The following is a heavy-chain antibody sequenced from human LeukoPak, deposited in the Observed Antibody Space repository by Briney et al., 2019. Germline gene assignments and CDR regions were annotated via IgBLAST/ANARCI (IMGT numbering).Heavy chain of an antibody. CDR2: IYYSGST. CDR1: GGSVSSGSYY. J-gene: IGHJ5*02. V-gene: IGHV4-61*01. CDR3: AISNEGYWFDP. Sequence: PSETLSLTCTVSGGSVSSGSYYWSWIRQPPGKGLEWIGYIYYSGSTNYNPSLKSRVTISVDTSKNQFSLKLSSVTAADTAVYYCAISNEGYWFDPWGQGTLVTVSS. D-gene: IGHD1-1*01.